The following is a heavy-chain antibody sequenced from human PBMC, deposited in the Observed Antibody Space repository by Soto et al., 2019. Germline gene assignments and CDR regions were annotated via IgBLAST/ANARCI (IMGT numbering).Heavy chain of an antibody. CDR2: IYPGDFDT. D-gene: IGHD2-15*01. V-gene: IGHV5-51*01. Sequence: PGESLKISCKGSGYSFTNYLIAWVRQMPGKSLEWMGIIYPGDFDTRYSPSFQGQVTISADKSISTTYLQWSSLKASDTAIYYCARPRSYGGNIFDYWGQGTLVTVSS. J-gene: IGHJ4*02. CDR3: ARPRSYGGNIFDY. CDR1: GYSFTNYL.